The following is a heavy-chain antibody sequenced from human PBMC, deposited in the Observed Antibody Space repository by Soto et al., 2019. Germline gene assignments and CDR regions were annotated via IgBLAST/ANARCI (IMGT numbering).Heavy chain of an antibody. CDR1: GGTFSSYA. V-gene: IGHV1-69*01. CDR2: IIPIFGAA. D-gene: IGHD3-3*01. CDR3: ARGGLRFLEWLAPYYFDY. J-gene: IGHJ4*02. Sequence: QVQLVQSGAEVKKPGSSVKVSCKASGGTFSSYAISWVRQAPGQGLEWMGGIIPIFGAANYAQKFQARVTITADESTSTAYMELSSLRSEDTAVYYCARGGLRFLEWLAPYYFDYWGQGTLVTVSS.